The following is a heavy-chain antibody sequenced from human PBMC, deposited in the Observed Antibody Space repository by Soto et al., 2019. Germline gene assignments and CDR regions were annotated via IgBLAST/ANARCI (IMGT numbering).Heavy chain of an antibody. CDR1: GLTFSSFG. CDR3: ARDRHFRGGPDDI. D-gene: IGHD3-3*02. CDR2: IWHDGTFT. J-gene: IGHJ3*02. V-gene: IGHV3-33*01. Sequence: QVQLVESGGGVVQYGRSPRLSCAASGLTFSSFGMHWVRQAPGKGLEWVALIWHDGTFTHYADSLKGRFTISRDNSKNMLYLQMNSLRDDDTAVSECARDRHFRGGPDDIWGQGTMVTVSS.